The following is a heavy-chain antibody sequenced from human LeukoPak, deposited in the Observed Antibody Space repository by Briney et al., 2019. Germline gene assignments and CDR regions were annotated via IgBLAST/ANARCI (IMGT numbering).Heavy chain of an antibody. CDR2: INHSGST. J-gene: IGHJ4*02. Sequence: SETLSLTCAVYGGSFSGYYWSWIRQPPGKGLEWIGEINHSGSTNYNPSLKSRVTISVDTSKNQFSLKLSSVTAADTAVYYCARGGMVRGVITTFDYWGQGTLSPSPQ. D-gene: IGHD3-10*01. CDR3: ARGGMVRGVITTFDY. V-gene: IGHV4-34*01. CDR1: GGSFSGYY.